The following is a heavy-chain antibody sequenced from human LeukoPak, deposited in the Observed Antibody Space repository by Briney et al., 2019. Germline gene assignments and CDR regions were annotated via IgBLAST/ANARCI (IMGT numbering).Heavy chain of an antibody. V-gene: IGHV3-7*01. CDR3: ARYSSSEYFQH. CDR2: IKQDGSEK. J-gene: IGHJ1*01. CDR1: GGSISSYY. D-gene: IGHD6-6*01. Sequence: ETLSLTCSVSGGSISSYYWGWVRQAPGKGLEWVANIKQDGSEKYYVDSVKGRFTISRDNAKNSLYLQMNSLRAEDTAVYYCARYSSSEYFQHWGQGTLVTVSS.